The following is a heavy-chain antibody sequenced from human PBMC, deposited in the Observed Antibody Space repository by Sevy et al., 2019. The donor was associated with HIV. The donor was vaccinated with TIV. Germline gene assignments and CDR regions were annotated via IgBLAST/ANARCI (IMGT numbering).Heavy chain of an antibody. J-gene: IGHJ4*02. Sequence: GESLKISCTASGYTFPAFSFNWVRQAPGKGLEWLSYISTGNDHIYYADSAKGRFTISRDDAKNSVYLVMKSLRDQDTALYYCVRRGVDAYNVYFDLWGQGTLVTVSS. CDR2: ISTGNDHI. CDR1: GYTFPAFS. V-gene: IGHV3-21*05. CDR3: VRRGVDAYNVYFDL. D-gene: IGHD3-10*01.